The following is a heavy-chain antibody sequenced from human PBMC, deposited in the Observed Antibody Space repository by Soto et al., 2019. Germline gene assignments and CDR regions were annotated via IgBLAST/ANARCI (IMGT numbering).Heavy chain of an antibody. D-gene: IGHD3-22*01. Sequence: GGSLRLSCAASGFTFSSYAMHWVRQAPGKGLEWVAVISYDGSNKYYADSVKGRFTISRDNSKNTLYLQMNSLRAEDTAVYYCARDHYYDSSGFRPFDYWGQGTLVTVSS. CDR2: ISYDGSNK. CDR1: GFTFSSYA. CDR3: ARDHYYDSSGFRPFDY. J-gene: IGHJ4*02. V-gene: IGHV3-30-3*01.